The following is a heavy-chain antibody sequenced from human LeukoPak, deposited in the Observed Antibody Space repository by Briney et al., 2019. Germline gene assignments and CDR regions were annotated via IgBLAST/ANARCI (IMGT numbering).Heavy chain of an antibody. CDR1: GYTFTGYY. CDR3: ARDQWADSSGYYYASFDH. V-gene: IGHV1-2*02. Sequence: ASVKVSCKASGYTFTGYYMHWVRQAPGQGLEWMGWINPNSGGTNYAQKFQGRVTMTRDTSISTAYMELSRLRSDDTAVYYCARDQWADSSGYYYASFDHWGQGTLVTVSS. CDR2: INPNSGGT. J-gene: IGHJ4*02. D-gene: IGHD3-22*01.